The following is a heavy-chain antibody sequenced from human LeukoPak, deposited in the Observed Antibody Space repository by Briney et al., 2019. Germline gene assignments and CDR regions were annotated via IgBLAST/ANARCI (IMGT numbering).Heavy chain of an antibody. CDR2: IKQDGSEK. V-gene: IGHV3-7*01. D-gene: IGHD6-13*01. Sequence: QPSETLSLTCNVSGGSISRYYWSWVRQAPGKGLEWVANIKQDGSEKYYVDSVKGRFTISRDNAKNSLYLQMNSLRAEDTAVYYCARDLSQPQYYFDYWGQGTLVTVSS. CDR1: GGSISRYY. J-gene: IGHJ4*02. CDR3: ARDLSQPQYYFDY.